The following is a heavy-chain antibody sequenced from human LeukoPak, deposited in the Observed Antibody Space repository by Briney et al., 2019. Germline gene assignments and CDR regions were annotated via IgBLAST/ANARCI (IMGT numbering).Heavy chain of an antibody. D-gene: IGHD5/OR15-5a*01. J-gene: IGHJ3*02. V-gene: IGHV4-59*01. CDR1: GGSISSYY. Sequence: PSETLSLTCTVSGGSISSYYWSWIRQPPGKGLEWIGYIYYSGSTNYNPSLKSRVTISVDTPKNQFSLKLSSVTAADTAVYYCARDLRVSSAFDIWGQGTMVTVSS. CDR2: IYYSGST. CDR3: ARDLRVSSAFDI.